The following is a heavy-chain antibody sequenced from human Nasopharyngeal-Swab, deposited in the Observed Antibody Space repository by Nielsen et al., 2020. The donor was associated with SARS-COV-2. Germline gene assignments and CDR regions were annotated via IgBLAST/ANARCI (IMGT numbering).Heavy chain of an antibody. CDR2: IWYDGSNK. V-gene: IGHV3-33*01. CDR3: ARDSGYCSGGSCYSDYFDY. Sequence: CDALGLPYSSYGLHWVRQAPGKGLEWVAVIWYDGSNKYYADSVKGRFTISRDNSKNTLYLQMNSLRAEDTAVYYCARDSGYCSGGSCYSDYFDYWGQGTLVTVSS. J-gene: IGHJ4*02. D-gene: IGHD2-15*01. CDR1: GLPYSSYG.